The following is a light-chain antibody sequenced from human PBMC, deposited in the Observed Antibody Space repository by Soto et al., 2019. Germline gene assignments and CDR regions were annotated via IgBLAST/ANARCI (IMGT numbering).Light chain of an antibody. CDR3: HQSYSMPNT. CDR2: AAS. J-gene: IGKJ2*01. CDR1: QTINSY. Sequence: DIQMTQSPSSLSASVGDSVTLTCRASQTINSYLNWYQQKPGRAPKLLIYAASSLQGGVPSRFSGSGSGTDFTLTISSLQPEDFATYYCHQSYSMPNTFGQGTKLEIK. V-gene: IGKV1-39*01.